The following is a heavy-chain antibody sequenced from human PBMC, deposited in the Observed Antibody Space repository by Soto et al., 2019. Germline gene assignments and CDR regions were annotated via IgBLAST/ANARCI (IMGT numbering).Heavy chain of an antibody. V-gene: IGHV1-24*01. CDR2: FDPEDGET. CDR1: GYTLTELS. CDR3: ATGPPLHCSGGSCHRHDALDI. Sequence: ASVKVSCKVSGYTLTELSMHWVRQAPGKGLEWMGGFDPEDGETIYAQKFQGRVTMTEDTSTDTAYMELSSLRSEDTAVYYCATGPPLHCSGGSCHRHDALDIWGQGTMVTVSS. J-gene: IGHJ3*02. D-gene: IGHD2-15*01.